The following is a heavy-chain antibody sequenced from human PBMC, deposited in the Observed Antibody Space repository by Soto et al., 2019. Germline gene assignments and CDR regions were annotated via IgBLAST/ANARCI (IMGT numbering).Heavy chain of an antibody. V-gene: IGHV1-69*13. Sequence: ASVKVSCKASGGTFSSYATSWVRQAPGQGLEWMGGIIPIFGTANYAQKFQGRVTITADESTSTAYMELSSLRSEDTAVYYCARMETAGSRGYFDYWGQGTLVTVSS. CDR2: IIPIFGTA. J-gene: IGHJ4*02. D-gene: IGHD5-18*01. CDR3: ARMETAGSRGYFDY. CDR1: GGTFSSYA.